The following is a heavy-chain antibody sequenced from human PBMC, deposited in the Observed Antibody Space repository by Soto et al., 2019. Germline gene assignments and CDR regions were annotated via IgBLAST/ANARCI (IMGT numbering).Heavy chain of an antibody. D-gene: IGHD2-15*01. Sequence: EVQLLESGGGLVQPGGSLRLSCAASGFTFSSYDMSWVRQAPGKGLEWVSAISGSGGSTYYADSVKGRFTISSDNSKNTLYLQMNSLRDEDTAVYYCAKGLSLGLSLLFDIWGQGTMVTVSS. V-gene: IGHV3-23*01. CDR3: AKGLSLGLSLLFDI. CDR2: ISGSGGST. CDR1: GFTFSSYD. J-gene: IGHJ3*02.